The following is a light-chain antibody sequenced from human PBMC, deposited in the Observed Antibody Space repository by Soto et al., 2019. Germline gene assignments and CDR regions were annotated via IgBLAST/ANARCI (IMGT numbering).Light chain of an antibody. V-gene: IGLV2-14*01. CDR2: EVS. CDR3: SSYTSSSTLV. Sequence: QSALTQPASVSGSPGQSITISCTGTSSDVGGYNYVSWYQQLPGKAPRLIIYEVSNRPSGLSNRFSGSKSGNTASLTISGLQAEDEADYYCSSYTSSSTLVFGGGTKLTVL. CDR1: SSDVGGYNY. J-gene: IGLJ3*02.